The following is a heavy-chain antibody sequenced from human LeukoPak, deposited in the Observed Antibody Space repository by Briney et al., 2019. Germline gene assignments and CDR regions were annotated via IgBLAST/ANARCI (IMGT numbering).Heavy chain of an antibody. CDR3: AGLVGATTRYAFDI. J-gene: IGHJ3*02. V-gene: IGHV3-20*04. Sequence: GGSLRLSCAASGFTFDDYGMSWVRQAPGKGLEWVSGINWNGGSTGYADSVKGRFTISRDNAKNSLYLQMNSLRAEDTALYYCAGLVGATTRYAFDIWGQGTMVTVSS. CDR1: GFTFDDYG. D-gene: IGHD1-26*01. CDR2: INWNGGST.